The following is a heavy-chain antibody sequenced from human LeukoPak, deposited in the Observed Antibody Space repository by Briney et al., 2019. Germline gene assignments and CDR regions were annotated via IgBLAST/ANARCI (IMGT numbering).Heavy chain of an antibody. CDR2: ISSSSSYI. CDR3: ARGSHYYDSSGYYLAEYFQH. CDR1: GFTFSSYS. Sequence: PGGSLRLSCAASGFTFSSYSMNWVRQAPGKGLEWVSSISSSSSYIYYADSVKGRFTISRDNAKNSLYLQMNSLRAEDTAVYYCARGSHYYDSSGYYLAEYFQHWGQGTLVTVSS. J-gene: IGHJ1*01. V-gene: IGHV3-21*01. D-gene: IGHD3-22*01.